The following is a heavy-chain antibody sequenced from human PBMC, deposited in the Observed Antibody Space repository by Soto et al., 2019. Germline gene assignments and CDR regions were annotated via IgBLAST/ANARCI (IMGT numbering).Heavy chain of an antibody. Sequence: SETLSLTCSVSGGSISSPTYYWGWIRQPPGKGLEWIGSIYYSGSTYYSPSLKSRVTISVDTSKNQFSLKVSSVTAADTAVYYCARLPGIPTSRRDYWGQGTLVTVSS. CDR2: IYYSGST. V-gene: IGHV4-39*01. CDR1: GGSISSPTYY. CDR3: ARLPGIPTSRRDY. J-gene: IGHJ4*02.